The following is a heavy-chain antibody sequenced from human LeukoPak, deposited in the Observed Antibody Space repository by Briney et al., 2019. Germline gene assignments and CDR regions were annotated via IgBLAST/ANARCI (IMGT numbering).Heavy chain of an antibody. CDR1: GFTFGNYA. D-gene: IGHD2-2*02. Sequence: GGSLRLSCEASGFTFGNYAMNWVRQAPGKGLEWVSTTSSTGSSTYYADSAKGRFTISRDNSKDTLFLQLNSLTAADTAMYFCAKASVAIPQYCNSWGQGTLVTVSS. J-gene: IGHJ5*02. V-gene: IGHV3-23*01. CDR3: AKASVAIPQYCNS. CDR2: TSSTGSST.